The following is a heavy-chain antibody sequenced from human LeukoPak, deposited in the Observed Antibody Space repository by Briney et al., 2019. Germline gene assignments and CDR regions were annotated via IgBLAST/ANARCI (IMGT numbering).Heavy chain of an antibody. CDR3: ARATAADYYCMDV. CDR2: IYYSGST. J-gene: IGHJ6*03. D-gene: IGHD6-13*01. CDR1: GGSISSYY. Sequence: PSETLSLTCTVSGGSISSYYWSWIRQPPGKGLEWIGYIYYSGSTNYNPSLKSRVTISVDTSKNQFSPKLSSVTAADTAVYYCARATAADYYCMDVWGKGTTVTVSS. V-gene: IGHV4-59*01.